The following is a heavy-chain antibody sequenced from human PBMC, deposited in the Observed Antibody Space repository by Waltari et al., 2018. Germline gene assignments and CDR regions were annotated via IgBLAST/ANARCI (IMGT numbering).Heavy chain of an antibody. CDR3: ARDSKFDP. J-gene: IGHJ5*02. V-gene: IGHV3-53*01. CDR1: GSSISDNY. Sequence: EVQLVESGGGLIQPGGSLRLSCAASGSSISDNYMSWVRQAPGKGLEWVSFINSGGTTYYADSVKGRFTISRDNSKNTVYLQMNSLRAEDTAMYYCARDSKFDPWGQGTRVTVSS. CDR2: INSGGTT. D-gene: IGHD4-4*01.